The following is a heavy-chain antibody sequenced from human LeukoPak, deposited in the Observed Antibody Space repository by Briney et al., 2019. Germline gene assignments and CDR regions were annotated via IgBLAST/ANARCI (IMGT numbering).Heavy chain of an antibody. CDR2: IYYSGST. J-gene: IGHJ3*02. CDR3: ARGLLRIAADDAFDI. CDR1: GGSISSSSYY. V-gene: IGHV4-39*01. Sequence: SETLSLTCTVSGGSISSSSYYWGWIRQPPGKGLEWIGSIYYSGSTYYNPSLKSRVTISVDTSKNQFSLKLSSVTAADTAVYYCARGLLRIAADDAFDIWGQGTMVTVSS. D-gene: IGHD6-13*01.